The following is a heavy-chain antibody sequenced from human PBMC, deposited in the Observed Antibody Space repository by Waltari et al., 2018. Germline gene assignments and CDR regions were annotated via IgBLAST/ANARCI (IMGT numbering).Heavy chain of an antibody. D-gene: IGHD2-15*01. J-gene: IGHJ5*02. CDR3: ARDRGRGLYLDA. CDR1: GDSVTSTNW. CDR2: VLRTGKT. V-gene: IGHV4-4*02. Sequence: QLQLQESGPGLVKPSGTLSLSCAVSGDSVTSTNWWSWVRQSPQRGLEWIGQVLRTGKTNYSPSFASRVTMSLDASNTQFSLKVTSATAADTAVYYCARDRGRGLYLDAWGPGTLVTVSP.